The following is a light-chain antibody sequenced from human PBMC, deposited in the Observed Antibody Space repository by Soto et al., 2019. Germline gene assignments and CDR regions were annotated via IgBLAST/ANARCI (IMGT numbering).Light chain of an antibody. Sequence: QSVLTQPPSISGAPGQRVTISCTGSSSNIGEGSDVHWYHQLPGTAPKLLIYGNTNRPSGVPDRFSGSKSGTSASLAIAGLQTEDEGDYYCQTYDSSLSGLYVFGTGTKVTV. CDR1: SSNIGEGSD. V-gene: IGLV1-40*01. J-gene: IGLJ1*01. CDR3: QTYDSSLSGLYV. CDR2: GNT.